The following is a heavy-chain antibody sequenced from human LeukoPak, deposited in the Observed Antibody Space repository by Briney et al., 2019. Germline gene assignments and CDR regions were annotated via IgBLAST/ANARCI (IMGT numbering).Heavy chain of an antibody. CDR1: GFPFSDYG. Sequence: GGSLGLSCVASGFPFSDYGIHWVRQAPGRGLEWVSVIWYDGSKKFYADSVKGRFTISRNNSKNTLFLEMNSLRVEDTAMYYCARKRGSGNYYFYGMDIWGQGTTVTVSS. CDR3: ARKRGSGNYYFYGMDI. D-gene: IGHD5-24*01. J-gene: IGHJ6*02. CDR2: IWYDGSKK. V-gene: IGHV3-33*01.